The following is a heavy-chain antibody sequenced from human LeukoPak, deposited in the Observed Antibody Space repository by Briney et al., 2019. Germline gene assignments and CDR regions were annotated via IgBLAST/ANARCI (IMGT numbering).Heavy chain of an antibody. CDR2: ISGTGGST. CDR3: AGGTEGGDFDY. CDR1: GFSFNNFG. J-gene: IGHJ4*02. V-gene: IGHV3-23*01. Sequence: GGSLRLSCVASGFSFNNFGMSWVRQAPGKGLEWVSSISGTGGSTHYADSVKGRFTISRDNSKNTLYLQMNSLRAEDTAVYYCAGGTEGGDFDYWGQGTLVTVSS. D-gene: IGHD3-16*01.